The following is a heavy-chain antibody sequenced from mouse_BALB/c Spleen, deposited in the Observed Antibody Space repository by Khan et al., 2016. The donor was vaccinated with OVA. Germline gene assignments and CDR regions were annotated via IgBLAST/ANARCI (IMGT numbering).Heavy chain of an antibody. D-gene: IGHD2-10*01. CDR1: GYTFTSYT. J-gene: IGHJ3*01. CDR3: VRDVAYHGSDGWFAY. CDR2: INPSNGYT. V-gene: IGHV1-4*01. Sequence: QVLLQQSGAELARPGPSVKMSCKASGYTFTSYTIHWIKKRPGQGLEWIGYINPSNGYTNNNQKFKDKATLTTDKSSTTAYLQLSSLTTNDSAVYNCVRDVAYHGSDGWFAYWGQGTLVTVAA.